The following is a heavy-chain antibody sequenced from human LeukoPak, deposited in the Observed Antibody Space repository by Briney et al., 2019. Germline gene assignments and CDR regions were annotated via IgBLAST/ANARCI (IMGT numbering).Heavy chain of an antibody. CDR2: IYPGDSDT. Sequence: GESLKISCKGSGYSFTSYWIGWVRQMPGKGLEWMGIIYPGDSDTRYSPSFQGQVTISADKSISTAYLQWSSLKASDTAMYYCARRITMVRAKLYYFDYWGQGTLVTVSS. D-gene: IGHD3-10*01. CDR1: GYSFTSYW. CDR3: ARRITMVRAKLYYFDY. J-gene: IGHJ4*02. V-gene: IGHV5-51*01.